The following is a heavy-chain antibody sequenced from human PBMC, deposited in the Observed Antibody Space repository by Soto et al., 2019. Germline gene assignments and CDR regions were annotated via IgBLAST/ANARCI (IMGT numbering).Heavy chain of an antibody. CDR1: GGSISSYY. CDR3: ARHPPYYDFWSGFPRSGWFAP. V-gene: IGHV4-59*08. Sequence: SETLSLTCTVSGGSISSYYWSWIRQPPGKGLEWIGYIYYSGSTNYNPSLKSRVTISVDTSKNQFSLKLSSVTAADTAVYYCARHPPYYDFWSGFPRSGWFAPWGQGTLVTVSS. J-gene: IGHJ5*02. D-gene: IGHD3-3*01. CDR2: IYYSGST.